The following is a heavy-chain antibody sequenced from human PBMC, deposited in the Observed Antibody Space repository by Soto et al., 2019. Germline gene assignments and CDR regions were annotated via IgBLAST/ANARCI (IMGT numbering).Heavy chain of an antibody. D-gene: IGHD6-13*01. J-gene: IGHJ6*02. Sequence: QVQLVESGGGVVQPGRSLRLSCAASGFTFSSYAMHWVRQAPGKGLEWVAVISYDGSNKHYADSVKGRFTISRDNSKNTLYLQMNSLRAEDTAVYYCARDQSSWFNSYYYYGMDVWGQGTTVTVSS. V-gene: IGHV3-30-3*01. CDR2: ISYDGSNK. CDR3: ARDQSSWFNSYYYYGMDV. CDR1: GFTFSSYA.